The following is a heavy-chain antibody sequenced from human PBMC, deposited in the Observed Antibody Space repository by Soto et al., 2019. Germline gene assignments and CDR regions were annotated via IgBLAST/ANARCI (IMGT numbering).Heavy chain of an antibody. D-gene: IGHD6-13*01. V-gene: IGHV2-5*01. CDR1: GFSLSTSGVG. Sequence: QITLKESGPTLVKPTQTLTLTCTFSGFSLSTSGVGVGWIRQPPGKALEWLALIYWNDDKRYSPSLKSRLTITKDTSKNQVVLTMTNMDPVDTATYYCAHYTDLLAAAHPFDYWGQGTLVTVSS. CDR3: AHYTDLLAAAHPFDY. CDR2: IYWNDDK. J-gene: IGHJ4*02.